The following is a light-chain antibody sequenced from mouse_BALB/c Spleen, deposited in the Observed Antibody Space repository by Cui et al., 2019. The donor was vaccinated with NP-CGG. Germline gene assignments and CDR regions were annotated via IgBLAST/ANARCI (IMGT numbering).Light chain of an antibody. CDR1: TGAVTTSNY. J-gene: IGLJ1*01. CDR3: ALWYSNHWV. CDR2: GTN. Sequence: HAVVTQESALTTSPGETVTRTCRSSTGAVTTSNYANWVQEKPDHLFTGLIGGTNNRAPGVPARFSGSLIGDKAALTITGAQTEDEAIYFCALWYSNHWVFGGGTKLTVL. V-gene: IGLV1*01.